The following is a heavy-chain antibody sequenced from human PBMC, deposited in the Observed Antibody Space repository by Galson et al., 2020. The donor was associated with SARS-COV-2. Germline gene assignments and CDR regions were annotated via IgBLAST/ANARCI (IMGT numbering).Heavy chain of an antibody. Sequence: KMSGPMMVKPTETLTLTCTVSGFSLSNARMGVSWIRQPPGKALEWLAHIFSNDEKSYSTSLKSRLTTSKDTSKSQVVLTMTNMDPVDTATYYCARIDYDMLAGYTNDYWGQGTLVTVSS. D-gene: IGHD3-9*01. CDR2: IFSNDEK. V-gene: IGHV2-26*01. CDR3: ARIDYDMLAGYTNDY. J-gene: IGHJ4*02. CDR1: GFSLSNARMG.